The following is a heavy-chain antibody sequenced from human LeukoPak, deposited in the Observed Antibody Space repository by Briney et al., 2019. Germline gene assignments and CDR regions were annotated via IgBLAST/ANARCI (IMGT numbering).Heavy chain of an antibody. CDR2: IYHSGST. CDR3: ARHSMVRGVIRSGLTQFDY. CDR1: GGSISSYY. Sequence: SETLSLTCTVSGGSISSYYWSWIRQPPGKGLEWIGSIYHSGSTYYNPSLKSRVTISVDTSKNQFSLKLSSVTAADTAVYYCARHSMVRGVIRSGLTQFDYWGQGTLVTVSS. V-gene: IGHV4-59*08. J-gene: IGHJ4*02. D-gene: IGHD3-10*01.